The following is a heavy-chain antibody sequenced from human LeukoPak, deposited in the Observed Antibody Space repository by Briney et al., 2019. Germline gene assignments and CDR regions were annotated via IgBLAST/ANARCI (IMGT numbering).Heavy chain of an antibody. J-gene: IGHJ6*02. Sequence: QSGGSLRLSCEASGFTFSGSAMHWLRQASGKGLEWVGRIRSTTDTAYAASVKGRFTISRDDSKNTAYLQMNSLKTEDTAVYYCTRLRHSNTDYYYYYGMDVWGQGTTVTVSS. CDR1: GFTFSGSA. CDR2: IRSTTDT. CDR3: TRLRHSNTDYYYYYGMDV. V-gene: IGHV3-73*01. D-gene: IGHD2/OR15-2a*01.